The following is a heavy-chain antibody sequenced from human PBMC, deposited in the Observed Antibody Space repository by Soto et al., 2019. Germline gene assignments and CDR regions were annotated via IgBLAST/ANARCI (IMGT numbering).Heavy chain of an antibody. J-gene: IGHJ6*02. D-gene: IGHD3-22*01. CDR2: INTDGSYA. Sequence: EGPLVESGGGLVQPGGSLRLSCAASGFTFSSRWMYWVRQAPGKGLVWVSRINTDGSYANSADSVKGRFTISRDNARNTLYLQMNSLRADDPAVYYCAREWFYGLDVWGQGTTVTVSS. CDR1: GFTFSSRW. CDR3: AREWFYGLDV. V-gene: IGHV3-74*01.